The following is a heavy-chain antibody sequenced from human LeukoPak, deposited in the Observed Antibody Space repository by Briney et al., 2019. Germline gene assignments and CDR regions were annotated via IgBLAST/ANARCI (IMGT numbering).Heavy chain of an antibody. J-gene: IGHJ3*02. CDR2: ISSSSSYI. CDR3: AREMGIQLWDNGNAFDI. CDR1: GFTFSSYS. Sequence: PGGSLRLSCAASGFTFSSYSMNWVRQAPGKGLEWVSSISSSSSYIYYADSVKGRFTISRDNAKNSLYLQMNSLRAEDTAVYYCAREMGIQLWDNGNAFDIWGQGTMVTVSS. V-gene: IGHV3-21*01. D-gene: IGHD5-18*01.